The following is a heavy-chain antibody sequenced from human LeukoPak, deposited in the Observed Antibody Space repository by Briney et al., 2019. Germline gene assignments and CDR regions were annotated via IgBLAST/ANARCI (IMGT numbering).Heavy chain of an antibody. V-gene: IGHV4-39*01. CDR3: ARQTLELRFLEWPYYYYYMDV. CDR1: GGSISSSSYY. J-gene: IGHJ6*03. Sequence: SETLSLTCAVSGGSISSSSYYWSWIRQPPGKGLEWIGSIYYSGSTYYNPSLKSRVTISVDTSKNQFSLKLSSVTAADTAVYYCARQTLELRFLEWPYYYYYMDVWGKGTTVTVSS. D-gene: IGHD3-3*01. CDR2: IYYSGST.